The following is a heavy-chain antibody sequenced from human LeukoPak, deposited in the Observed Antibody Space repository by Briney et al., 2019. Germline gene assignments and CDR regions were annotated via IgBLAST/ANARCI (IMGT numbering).Heavy chain of an antibody. V-gene: IGHV4-34*01. Sequence: SETLSLTCAVYGGSFSGYYWSWLRQPPGKGLEWIGEINHSGSTNYNPSLKSRVTISVDTSKNQFPLKLSSVTAADTAVYYCARDSYYDSSGYIDYWGQGTLVTVSS. CDR3: ARDSYYDSSGYIDY. CDR1: GGSFSGYY. J-gene: IGHJ4*02. CDR2: INHSGST. D-gene: IGHD3-22*01.